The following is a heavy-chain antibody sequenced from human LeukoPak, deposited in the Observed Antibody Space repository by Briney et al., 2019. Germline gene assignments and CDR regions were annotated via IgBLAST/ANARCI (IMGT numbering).Heavy chain of an antibody. CDR2: IYYSGST. D-gene: IGHD3-22*01. J-gene: IGHJ4*02. CDR3: VRQYYYDSSGYYYEFDY. Sequence: SETLSLTCTVSGGSISSYYWSWIRQPPGKGLEWIGYIYYSGSTNYNPSLKSRVTISVDTSKNQFSLKLSSVTAADTAVYYCVRQYYYDSSGYYYEFDYWGQGTLVTVSS. CDR1: GGSISSYY. V-gene: IGHV4-59*08.